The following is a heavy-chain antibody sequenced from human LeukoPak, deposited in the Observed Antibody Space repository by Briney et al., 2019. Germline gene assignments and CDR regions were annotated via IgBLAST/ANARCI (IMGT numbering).Heavy chain of an antibody. CDR2: IYPEYSDT. J-gene: IGHJ4*02. Sequence: GESLKISWKGSGYSFTNYWIGWVRQMPGKGMGWMGIIYPEYSDTRYSPSFQGQVTISADKSISTASLQWSTLKASDTAMYYCARGGGYNYGTFDYWGQGTLVTVSS. V-gene: IGHV5-51*01. D-gene: IGHD5-18*01. CDR1: GYSFTNYW. CDR3: ARGGGYNYGTFDY.